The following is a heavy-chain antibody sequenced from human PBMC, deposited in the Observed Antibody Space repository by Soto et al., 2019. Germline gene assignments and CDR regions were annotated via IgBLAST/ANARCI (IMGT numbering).Heavy chain of an antibody. D-gene: IGHD3-3*01. CDR2: IYYSGST. Sequence: QLQLQESGPGLVKPSETLSLTCTVSGGSISSSSYYWGWIRQPPGKGLEWIGSIYYSGSTYYNPSLKSRVTISVDTSKNQFSLKLSSVTAADTAVYYCARHYDFWSGYYAHMDVWGKGTTVTVSS. CDR1: GGSISSSSYY. CDR3: ARHYDFWSGYYAHMDV. J-gene: IGHJ6*03. V-gene: IGHV4-39*01.